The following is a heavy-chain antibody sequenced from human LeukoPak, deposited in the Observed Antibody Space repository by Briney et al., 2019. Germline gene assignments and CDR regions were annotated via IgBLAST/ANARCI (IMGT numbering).Heavy chain of an antibody. D-gene: IGHD7-27*01. V-gene: IGHV3-49*04. Sequence: GGSLRLSCTVSGFTFGDYAINWVRQAPGKGLEWVGFIRSKAFGETAEYAASVKGRFTVSRDDSKSIAYLQMNSLKTEDTAVYYCTRDRGSSTLGDYWGQGTLVTVSS. J-gene: IGHJ4*02. CDR1: GFTFGDYA. CDR2: IRSKAFGETA. CDR3: TRDRGSSTLGDY.